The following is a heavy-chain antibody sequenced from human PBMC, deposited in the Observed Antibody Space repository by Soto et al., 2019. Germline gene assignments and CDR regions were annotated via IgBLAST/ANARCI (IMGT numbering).Heavy chain of an antibody. CDR2: ISYDGDHK. Sequence: QVQLVESGGGVVQPGRSLRLSCAASGFTFNTCAMHWVRQAPGRGLEWVAVISYDGDHKYYADSVKGRFTISRDNSKNTLYLQLNSLRGEDTAVYYCARDPAPQDNDNFTGYFHFDYWGQGTLVTVSS. D-gene: IGHD3-9*01. V-gene: IGHV3-30-3*01. CDR1: GFTFNTCA. J-gene: IGHJ4*02. CDR3: ARDPAPQDNDNFTGYFHFDY.